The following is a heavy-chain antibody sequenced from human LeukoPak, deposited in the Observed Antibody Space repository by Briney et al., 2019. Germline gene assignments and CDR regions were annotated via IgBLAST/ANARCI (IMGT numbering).Heavy chain of an antibody. Sequence: SESLSLTCTVSGVSISSGDYYWSWIRQPPGKGLEWIGYIYYSGSTYYNPSLKSRVTISVDTSKNQFSLKLSSVTAADTAVYYCARAMFLGCGSGSSFGYWGQGTLVTVSS. CDR2: IYYSGST. D-gene: IGHD3-10*01. CDR3: ARAMFLGCGSGSSFGY. CDR1: GVSISSGDYY. V-gene: IGHV4-30-4*01. J-gene: IGHJ4*02.